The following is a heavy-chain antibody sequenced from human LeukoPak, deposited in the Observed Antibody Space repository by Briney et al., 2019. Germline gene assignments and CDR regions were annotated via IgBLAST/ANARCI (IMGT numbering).Heavy chain of an antibody. CDR1: GFTFSSYW. D-gene: IGHD6-19*01. CDR2: INSDGSST. Sequence: QPGGSLRLSCAASGFTFSSYWMHWVRQAPGKGLVWVSRINSDGSSTSYADSVKGRFTISRDNAKNTLYLQMNSLRAEDTAVYYCARGHSMVAGTQEYYYYGMDVWGQGTTVTVSS. CDR3: ARGHSMVAGTQEYYYYGMDV. V-gene: IGHV3-74*01. J-gene: IGHJ6*02.